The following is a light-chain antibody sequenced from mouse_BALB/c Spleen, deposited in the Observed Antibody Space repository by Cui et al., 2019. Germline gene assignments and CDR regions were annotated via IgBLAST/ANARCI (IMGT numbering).Light chain of an antibody. CDR2: YTS. CDR1: QDISNY. V-gene: IGKV10-96*01. CDR3: QHGNTLPLT. Sequence: IQMSQTTLSLSASLADRVTISCRASQDISNYLDWYQQKPDRSAKLLIYYTSRLHAGVPSRFSGSGSGTDYSLTISSLEQEDIATYYCQHGNTLPLTFGAGTKLELK. J-gene: IGKJ5*01.